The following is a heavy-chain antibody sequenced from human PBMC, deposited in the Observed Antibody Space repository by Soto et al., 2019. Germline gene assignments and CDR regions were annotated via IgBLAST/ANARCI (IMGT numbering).Heavy chain of an antibody. J-gene: IGHJ6*03. CDR3: AKDLEYYYGSGSYYTANMDV. CDR1: GFTFSSYA. V-gene: IGHV3-23*01. CDR2: ISGSGGST. Sequence: GGSLRLSCAASGFTFSSYAMSWVRQAPGKGLEWVSAISGSGGSTYYADSVKGRFTISRDNSKNTLYLQTNSLRAEDTAVYYCAKDLEYYYGSGSYYTANMDVWGKGTTVTVSS. D-gene: IGHD3-10*01.